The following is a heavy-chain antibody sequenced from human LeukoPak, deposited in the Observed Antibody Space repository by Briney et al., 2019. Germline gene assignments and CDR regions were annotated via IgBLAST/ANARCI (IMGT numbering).Heavy chain of an antibody. CDR2: IRQDGSVQ. J-gene: IGHJ4*02. D-gene: IGHD1/OR15-1a*01. CDR1: GFTFSSYW. V-gene: IGHV3-7*01. Sequence: GSLRLSCAASGFTFSSYWMSWVRQAPGKGLEWVGNIRQDGSVQNYVDSVKGRFTISRDNPKNSVYLQMNSLRAEDTAVYYCLVTTRSRGFDYWGQGTLVTVSS. CDR3: LVTTRSRGFDY.